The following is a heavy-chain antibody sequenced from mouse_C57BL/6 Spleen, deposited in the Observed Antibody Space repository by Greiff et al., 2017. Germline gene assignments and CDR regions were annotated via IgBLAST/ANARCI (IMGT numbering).Heavy chain of an antibody. Sequence: VQLQQSGAELVRPGPSVKMSCKASGYTFTNYWIGWAKQRPGHGLEWIGDIYTGGGYTNYNEKFKGKATLTADKSSSTAYMQFSSLTSEDSAIYYCARRGGSSSYYYAMDYWGQGTSVTVSS. D-gene: IGHD1-1*01. J-gene: IGHJ4*01. CDR1: GYTFTNYW. CDR3: ARRGGSSSYYYAMDY. V-gene: IGHV1-63*01. CDR2: IYTGGGYT.